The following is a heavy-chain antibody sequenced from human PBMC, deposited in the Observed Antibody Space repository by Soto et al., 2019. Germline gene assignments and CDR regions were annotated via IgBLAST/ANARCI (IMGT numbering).Heavy chain of an antibody. CDR3: ARENYDSSGYFLDS. Sequence: PGGSLRLSCAASGFTFSNYEMSWVRQAPGKGLEWVSYISSTGSHIYYADSVKGRFTISRDNARNSLYARMNSLRAEDTAVYYCARENYDSSGYFLDSWGQGTLVTVSS. J-gene: IGHJ4*02. CDR1: GFTFSNYE. D-gene: IGHD3-22*01. CDR2: ISSTGSHI. V-gene: IGHV3-48*03.